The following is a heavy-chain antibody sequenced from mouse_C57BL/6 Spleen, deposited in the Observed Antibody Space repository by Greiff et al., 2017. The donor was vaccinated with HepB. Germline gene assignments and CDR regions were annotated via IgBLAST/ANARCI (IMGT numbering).Heavy chain of an antibody. CDR1: GFSLSTSNMG. V-gene: IGHV8-5*01. CDR3: AQIAYGNFFDY. J-gene: IGHJ2*01. Sequence: QVTLKVSGPGILQPSQTLSLTCSFSGFSLSTSNMGIGWIRQPSGKGLEWLAHIWWNDDKNYNPSLKSRLTISKDTSNNQVILTFTSVDTADTATYYCAQIAYGNFFDYWGQGTTRTVSS. D-gene: IGHD2-1*01. CDR2: IWWNDDK.